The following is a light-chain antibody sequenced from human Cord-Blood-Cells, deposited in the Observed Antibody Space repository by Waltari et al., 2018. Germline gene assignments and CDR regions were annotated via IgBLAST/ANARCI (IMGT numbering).Light chain of an antibody. Sequence: QSVLTQPPSASGTPGQRVTISCSGSSSNIGSNYVYWYQQLPGTAPKLLIYRNNTRPSGVPDRLSGSKSGTSASLAISGRRSEDEADYYCAAWDDSLGGSGVFGGGTKLTVL. CDR3: AAWDDSLGGSGV. CDR1: SSNIGSNY. J-gene: IGLJ3*02. V-gene: IGLV1-47*01. CDR2: RNN.